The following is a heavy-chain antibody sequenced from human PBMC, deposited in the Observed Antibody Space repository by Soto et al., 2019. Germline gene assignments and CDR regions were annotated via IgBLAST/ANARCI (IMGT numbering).Heavy chain of an antibody. Sequence: EVQLVESGGDLVQPGGSLRLSCAASGFTFSDYYMEWVRQAPGKGLEWVGRTRNKVDSYTTEYAASVSGRFTISRDDSKTSLYLQMNSLKTEDTALYYCATGTVGAMDYWGQGTLVTVSS. J-gene: IGHJ4*02. V-gene: IGHV3-72*01. D-gene: IGHD1-26*01. CDR2: TRNKVDSYTT. CDR3: ATGTVGAMDY. CDR1: GFTFSDYY.